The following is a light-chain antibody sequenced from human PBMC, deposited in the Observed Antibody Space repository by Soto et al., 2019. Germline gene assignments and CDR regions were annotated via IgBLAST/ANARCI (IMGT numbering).Light chain of an antibody. J-gene: IGKJ1*01. CDR3: QQYPT. CDR2: KAS. Sequence: DIQMTQSPSTLSASVGDRVTITCRASQSISSWLAWYQQKPGKAPKLLIYKASSLESGVPSRFSGSGSGTEFTLTISSLQPDDFATYYCQQYPTFGQGTKVDIK. V-gene: IGKV1-5*03. CDR1: QSISSW.